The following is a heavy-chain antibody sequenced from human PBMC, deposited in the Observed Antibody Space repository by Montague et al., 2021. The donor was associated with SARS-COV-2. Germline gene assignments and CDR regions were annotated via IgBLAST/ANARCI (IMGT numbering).Heavy chain of an antibody. J-gene: IGHJ5*02. Sequence: SETLSLTCTVSGGSISSSSYYWGWIRQPPGKGPGWIGSIYYSGSTYYNPSLKSRVTISVDTSKNQFSLKLSSVTAADTAVYYCARQGDQLLLEYWFDPWGQGTPVTVSS. CDR3: ARQGDQLLLEYWFDP. V-gene: IGHV4-39*01. CDR2: IYYSGST. CDR1: GGSISSSSYY. D-gene: IGHD2-2*01.